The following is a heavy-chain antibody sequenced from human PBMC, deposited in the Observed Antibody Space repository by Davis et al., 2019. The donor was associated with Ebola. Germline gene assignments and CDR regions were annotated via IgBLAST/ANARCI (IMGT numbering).Heavy chain of an antibody. CDR1: GYTFMNSA. CDR3: TTPGGQDSGYDVFDI. V-gene: IGHV1-46*03. J-gene: IGHJ3*02. Sequence: ASVQVSCKASGYTFMNSAISWVRQAPGQGLEWMGMINSNDGRTIYAQKFQGRVTVTRDTSTTTVYMDLSSLRSEDTALYYCTTPGGQDSGYDVFDIWGQGTMVTVSS. CDR2: INSNDGRT. D-gene: IGHD5-12*01.